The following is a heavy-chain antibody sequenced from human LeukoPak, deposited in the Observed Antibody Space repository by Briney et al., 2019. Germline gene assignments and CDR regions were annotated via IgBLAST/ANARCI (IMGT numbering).Heavy chain of an antibody. Sequence: GGSLRLSCAASGFTFSSYEMNWVRQAPGKGLEWVSYISSSGSTIYHADSVKGRFTISRDNAKNSLYLQMNSLRAEGTAVYYCARDLDYYDSSGPYWGQGTLVTVSS. J-gene: IGHJ4*02. V-gene: IGHV3-48*03. CDR3: ARDLDYYDSSGPY. CDR1: GFTFSSYE. CDR2: ISSSGSTI. D-gene: IGHD3-22*01.